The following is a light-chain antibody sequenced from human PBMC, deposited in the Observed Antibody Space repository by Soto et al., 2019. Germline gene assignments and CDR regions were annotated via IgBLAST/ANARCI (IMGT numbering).Light chain of an antibody. J-gene: IGKJ4*01. Sequence: DIQMTQSPYTLSASVGDRVTITCRASQRVTSWLAWYQQKPGKAPKLLIYDASSLESGVPSRFSGSGSGTEFTLTISSLQPDDFATYYCQQYNSYPLTFGGGTKVDIK. V-gene: IGKV1-5*01. CDR2: DAS. CDR1: QRVTSW. CDR3: QQYNSYPLT.